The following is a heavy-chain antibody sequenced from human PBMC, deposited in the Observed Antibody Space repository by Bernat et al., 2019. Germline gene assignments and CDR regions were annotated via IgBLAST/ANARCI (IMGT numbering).Heavy chain of an antibody. CDR2: IWYDGSNK. V-gene: IGHV3-33*01. CDR1: GFTFSSYG. Sequence: QVQLVESGGGVVQPGRSLRLSCAASGFTFSSYGMHWVRQAPGKGLEWVAVIWYDGSNKYYADSVKGRFTISRDNSKNTLYLQMNSLRAEDTAVYYCAREGVPSYYYYMDVWGKGTTVTVSS. J-gene: IGHJ6*03. D-gene: IGHD3-10*01. CDR3: AREGVPSYYYYMDV.